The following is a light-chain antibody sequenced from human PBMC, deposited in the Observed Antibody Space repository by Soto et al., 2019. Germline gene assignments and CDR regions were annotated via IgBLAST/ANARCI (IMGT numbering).Light chain of an antibody. CDR1: QSVSTNY. V-gene: IGKV3D-20*01. J-gene: IGKJ4*01. CDR3: QQYGSSPS. CDR2: DAS. Sequence: EIVLTQSPATLSLSPGERATLSCEASQSVSTNYIAWYQQKPGLAPRLLIYDASSRATGISDRFSGSGSGTDFTLTIRRLEPADFAVYYCQQYGSSPSFGGGTKGEIK.